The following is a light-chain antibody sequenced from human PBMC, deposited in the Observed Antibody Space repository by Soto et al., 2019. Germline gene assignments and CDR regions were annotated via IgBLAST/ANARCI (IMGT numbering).Light chain of an antibody. CDR3: SSVTSSRTLVV. Sequence: QSALTQPASVSGSPGQSITISCTGTTSDVGGYNYVSWYQQHPGKAPKLMIYDVSYRTSGVSNRFSGSKSGNTASLTISGLHAEDEADYYCSSVTSSRTLVVFGGGTKLTVL. CDR1: TSDVGGYNY. CDR2: DVS. V-gene: IGLV2-14*01. J-gene: IGLJ2*01.